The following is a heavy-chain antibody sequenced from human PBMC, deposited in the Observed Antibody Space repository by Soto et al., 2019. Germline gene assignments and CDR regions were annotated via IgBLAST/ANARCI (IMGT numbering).Heavy chain of an antibody. D-gene: IGHD4-4*01. J-gene: IGHJ4*02. Sequence: SETLSLTCTVSGDSISSDYWSWIRQPPGKGLEWIGFIYYGGSINYNPSLESRVAISVDTSKNQFSLNLSSVTAADTAVYYCARESNYETGYFDFWGQGTLVTVSS. CDR3: ARESNYETGYFDF. CDR1: GDSISSDY. CDR2: IYYGGSI. V-gene: IGHV4-59*12.